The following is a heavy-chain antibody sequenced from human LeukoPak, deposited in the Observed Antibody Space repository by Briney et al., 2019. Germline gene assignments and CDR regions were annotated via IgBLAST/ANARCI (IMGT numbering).Heavy chain of an antibody. Sequence: GGSLRLSCAASGFTFSSYAMSWVRQAPGKGLEWVSAIGGSGGSTYYADSVKGRFTISRDNSKNTLYLQMNSLRAEDTAVYYCAKDYDSSGYVDYWGQGTLVTVSS. D-gene: IGHD3-22*01. J-gene: IGHJ4*02. CDR2: IGGSGGST. CDR1: GFTFSSYA. CDR3: AKDYDSSGYVDY. V-gene: IGHV3-23*01.